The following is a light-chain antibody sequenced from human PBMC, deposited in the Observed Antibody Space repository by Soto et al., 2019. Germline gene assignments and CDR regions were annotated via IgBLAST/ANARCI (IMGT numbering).Light chain of an antibody. CDR3: MQALQSPRT. CDR1: QSLLHSNGYNY. Sequence: DIVLTQSPLSLPVTPGEPASISCRSSQSLLHSNGYNYLDWYLQKPGQSPQLLIYLGSNRSSGVHDRFSGSGSGTDLTLKISRVEAEDVGFYYCMQALQSPRTFGQGTKVEFK. V-gene: IGKV2-28*01. J-gene: IGKJ1*01. CDR2: LGS.